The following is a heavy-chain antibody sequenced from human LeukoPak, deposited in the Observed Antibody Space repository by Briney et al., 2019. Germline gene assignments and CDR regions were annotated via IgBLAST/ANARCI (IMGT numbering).Heavy chain of an antibody. J-gene: IGHJ6*02. CDR1: GFTFSDYY. CDR3: ARDTRGYSGYAKAPYYFYYGMDV. Sequence: PGGSLRLSCAASGFTFSDYYMSWIRQAPGKGLEWVSYISSSSSYTNYADSVKGRFTISRDNAKNSLYLQMNSLRAEDTAVYYCARDTRGYSGYAKAPYYFYYGMDVWGQGTTVTVSS. V-gene: IGHV3-11*06. CDR2: ISSSSSYT. D-gene: IGHD5-12*01.